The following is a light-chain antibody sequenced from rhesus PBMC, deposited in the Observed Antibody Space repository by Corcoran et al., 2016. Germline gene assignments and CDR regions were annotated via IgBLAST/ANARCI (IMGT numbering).Light chain of an antibody. CDR3: QQYNDLLPLT. CDR2: SAQ. Sequence: EIVMTQSPATLSLSPGETDTLSCRASESVGSNLAWSQQKPGQAPKLPLHSAQFRATGIPDRFSGSGARPEFTLPISSLGPQDVGVYPCQQYNDLLPLTVGGGTKVEL. J-gene: IGKJ4*01. CDR1: ESVGSN. V-gene: IGKV3-40*03.